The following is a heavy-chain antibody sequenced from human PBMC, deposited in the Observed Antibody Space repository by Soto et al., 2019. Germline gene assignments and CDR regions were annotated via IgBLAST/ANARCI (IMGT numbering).Heavy chain of an antibody. D-gene: IGHD3-22*01. V-gene: IGHV3-21*05. J-gene: IGHJ4*02. CDR3: ARNPSGYDSSSSDY. CDR2: ISSSSSPI. Sequence: GGSLRLSCAAAGFTFSSNDMNWVRQAPGKGLEWVSYISSSSSPIYYADSVKGRFTISRDNAKNSLYLQMNSLRAEDTAVYYCARNPSGYDSSSSDYWGQGTLVTVS. CDR1: GFTFSSND.